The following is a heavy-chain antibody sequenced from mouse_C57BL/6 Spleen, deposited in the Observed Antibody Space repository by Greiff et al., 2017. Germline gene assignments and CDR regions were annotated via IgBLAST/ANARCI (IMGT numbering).Heavy chain of an antibody. CDR3: TTGLPPSDY. Sequence: EVKVVESGAELVRPGASVKLSCTASGFNIKDDYMHWLKQRPEQGLEWIGWLVPENGDTEYASKFQGKATITADTSSTTAYLQLSSLTSEDTAVYYCTTGLPPSDYWGQGTTRTVSS. CDR1: GFNIKDDY. D-gene: IGHD2-10*01. V-gene: IGHV14-4*01. CDR2: LVPENGDT. J-gene: IGHJ2*01.